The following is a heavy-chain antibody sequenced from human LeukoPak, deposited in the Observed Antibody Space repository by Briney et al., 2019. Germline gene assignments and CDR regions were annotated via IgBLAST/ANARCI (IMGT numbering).Heavy chain of an antibody. CDR2: INSDGSST. CDR3: ARENLRDGYNTGHFDY. D-gene: IGHD5-24*01. V-gene: IGHV3-74*01. Sequence: GGSLRLSCAASGFTFSSYWMHWVRQAPGKGLVWVSRINSDGSSTSYADSVKGRFTTSRDNAKNTLYLQMNSLRAEDTAVYYCARENLRDGYNTGHFDYWGQGTLVTVSS. J-gene: IGHJ4*02. CDR1: GFTFSSYW.